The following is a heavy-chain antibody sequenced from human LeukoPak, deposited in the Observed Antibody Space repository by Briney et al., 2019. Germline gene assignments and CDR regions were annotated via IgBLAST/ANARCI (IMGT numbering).Heavy chain of an antibody. Sequence: ASVKVSCKAPGYTFTSYGISWVRQAPGQGLEWMGWISAYNGNTNYAQKLQGRVTMTTDTSTSTAYMELRSLRSDDTAVYYCARVPRGLYYDSSGYYGFDYWGQGTLVTVSS. CDR3: ARVPRGLYYDSSGYYGFDY. J-gene: IGHJ4*02. CDR2: ISAYNGNT. D-gene: IGHD3-22*01. CDR1: GYTFTSYG. V-gene: IGHV1-18*01.